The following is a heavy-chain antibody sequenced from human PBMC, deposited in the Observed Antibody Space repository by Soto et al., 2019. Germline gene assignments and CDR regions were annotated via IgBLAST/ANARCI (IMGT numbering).Heavy chain of an antibody. J-gene: IGHJ4*02. D-gene: IGHD3-10*01. V-gene: IGHV1-58*02. CDR3: SRVDPGETSPFDH. CDR1: GFTFTSSA. CDR2: IVVGSGNT. Sequence: SVKVSCKASGFTFTSSAMQWVRQARGQRLEWIGWIVVGSGNTNYAQKFQERVTITRDMSTSTAYMELSSLRSEDTAVCYCSRVDPGETSPFDHWGQGTLVTVSS.